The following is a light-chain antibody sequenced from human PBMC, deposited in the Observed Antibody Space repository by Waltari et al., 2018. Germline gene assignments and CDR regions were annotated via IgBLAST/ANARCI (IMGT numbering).Light chain of an antibody. Sequence: DIVLTQSPGTLSLSPGERATPSCRASQSVSSSYLAWYQQKPGQAPRLLIYGASSRATGIPDRFSGSGSGTDFTLTISRLEPEDFAVYYCQQYGSSPLYTFGQGTKLEIK. J-gene: IGKJ2*01. CDR3: QQYGSSPLYT. CDR2: GAS. CDR1: QSVSSSY. V-gene: IGKV3-20*01.